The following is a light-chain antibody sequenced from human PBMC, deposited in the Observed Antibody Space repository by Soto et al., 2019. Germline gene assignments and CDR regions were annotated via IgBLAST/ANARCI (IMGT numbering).Light chain of an antibody. CDR2: ENN. V-gene: IGLV6-57*01. J-gene: IGLJ3*02. CDR3: QSYDNSNWV. Sequence: NFMLTQPHSVSESPGRTVTISCTRSRGSIASNYVQWYQQRPGSSPTTVIYENNQRPSGVPDRFSGSIDSSSNSASLTISGLKTEDEADYYCQSYDNSNWVFGGGTKLTVL. CDR1: RGSIASNY.